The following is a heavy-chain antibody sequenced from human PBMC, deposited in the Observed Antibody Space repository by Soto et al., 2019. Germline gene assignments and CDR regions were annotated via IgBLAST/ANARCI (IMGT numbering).Heavy chain of an antibody. J-gene: IGHJ6*02. CDR1: GYTFTRSG. V-gene: IGHV1-18*01. CDR3: ARMGDVPYYYYRMDV. Sequence: QVQLVQSGAEVKKPGASVKVSCKASGYTFTRSGISWVRQAPGQGLEWMGWINGYNGNTNYTQKIQGRITMTTDTPTSTSYMELRSLRSDDTAVYYCARMGDVPYYYYRMDVWGQGTTVIVSS. CDR2: INGYNGNT. D-gene: IGHD3-16*01.